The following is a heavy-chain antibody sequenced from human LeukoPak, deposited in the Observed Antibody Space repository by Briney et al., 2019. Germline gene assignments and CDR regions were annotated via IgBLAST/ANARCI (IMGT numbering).Heavy chain of an antibody. CDR3: AKSATFYYSGGYYYYAMDV. D-gene: IGHD3-22*01. CDR2: VSFDGSYI. CDR1: GFPFSSYA. V-gene: IGHV3-30*01. Sequence: GGSLRLFCAASGFPFSSYAMHWVRQAPGKGLQWVSVVSFDGSYIYYADSVKGRFTISRDNSKYTLYLQMNSLRAEDTAVYYCAKSATFYYSGGYYYYAMDVWGQGTTVTVSS. J-gene: IGHJ6*02.